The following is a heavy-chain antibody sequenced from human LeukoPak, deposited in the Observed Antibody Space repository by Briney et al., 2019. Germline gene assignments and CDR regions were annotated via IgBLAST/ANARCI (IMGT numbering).Heavy chain of an antibody. V-gene: IGHV3-43D*04. CDR1: GFTFDDYA. CDR2: ISWDGGSS. J-gene: IGHJ4*02. D-gene: IGHD1-7*01. CDR3: AKSTTGINWNYSFDY. Sequence: GSLRLSCAASGFTFDDYAMHWVRQAPGKGLEWVSPISWDGGSSYYADSVKGRFTISRDNSKNSLYLQMNSLRAEDTALYYCAKSTTGINWNYSFDYWGQGTLVTVSS.